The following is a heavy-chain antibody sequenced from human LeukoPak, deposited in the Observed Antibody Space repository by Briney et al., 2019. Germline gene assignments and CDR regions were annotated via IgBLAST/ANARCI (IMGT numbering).Heavy chain of an antibody. CDR1: GYTFTSYG. CDR3: ARDCSSTSCYMNWFDP. Sequence: GASVKVSCKASGYTFTSYGISWVRQAPGQGLEWMGWISAYNGNTNYAEKLQGRVTMTTDTSTNTAYMELSSLRSDDTAVYYCARDCSSTSCYMNWFDPWGQGTLVTVSS. V-gene: IGHV1-18*01. CDR2: ISAYNGNT. D-gene: IGHD2-2*02. J-gene: IGHJ5*02.